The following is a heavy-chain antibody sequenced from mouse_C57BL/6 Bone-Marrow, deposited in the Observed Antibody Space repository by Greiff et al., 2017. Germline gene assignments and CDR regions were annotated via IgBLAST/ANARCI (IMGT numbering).Heavy chain of an antibody. V-gene: IGHV1-18*01. CDR3: ARTPSYYYGSSWGAMDY. Sequence: EVHLVESGPELVKPGASVKIPCKASGYTFTDYNMDWVKQSHGKSLEWIGDINPNNGGTIYNQKFKGKATLTVDKSSSTAYMELRSLTSEDTAVYYCARTPSYYYGSSWGAMDYWGQGTSVTVSS. CDR2: INPNNGGT. D-gene: IGHD1-1*01. CDR1: GYTFTDYN. J-gene: IGHJ4*01.